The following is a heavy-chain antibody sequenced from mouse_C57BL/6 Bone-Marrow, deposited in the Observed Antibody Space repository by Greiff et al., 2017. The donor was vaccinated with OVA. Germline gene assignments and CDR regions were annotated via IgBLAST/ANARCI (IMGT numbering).Heavy chain of an antibody. CDR3: TKGDGYYYYAMDY. Sequence: EVQLQQSGAELVRPGASVKLSCTASGFNIKDDYMHWVKQRPEQGLEWIGWIDPENGDTEYASKFQGKATITADTSSNTAYLQLSSLTSEDTAVYYGTKGDGYYYYAMDYWGQGTSVTVSS. D-gene: IGHD2-3*01. CDR1: GFNIKDDY. CDR2: IDPENGDT. V-gene: IGHV14-4*01. J-gene: IGHJ4*01.